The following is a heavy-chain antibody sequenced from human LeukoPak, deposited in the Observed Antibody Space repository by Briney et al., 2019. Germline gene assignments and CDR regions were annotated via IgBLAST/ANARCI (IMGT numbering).Heavy chain of an antibody. D-gene: IGHD4-17*01. J-gene: IGHJ4*02. CDR2: IQSDGSRT. Sequence: GGSLRLSCATSGFTFNYYGMHWVRQAPGRGPEWAAAIQSDGSRTYYKDSLKGRFAISRDSSRNSVYLQMDSLSVEDTALYYCARDDGSDGDFLRGVYWGRGILVTVSS. CDR1: GFTFNYYG. V-gene: IGHV3-30*02. CDR3: ARDDGSDGDFLRGVY.